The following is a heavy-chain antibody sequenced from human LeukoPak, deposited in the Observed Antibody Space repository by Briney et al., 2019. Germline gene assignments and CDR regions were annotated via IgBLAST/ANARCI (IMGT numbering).Heavy chain of an antibody. J-gene: IGHJ5*02. Sequence: SETLSLTCAVSGYSISSGYYWGWIRQPPGKGLEWIGSIYHSGSTYYNPSLKSRVTISVDTSKNQFSLKLSSVTAADTAVYYCVAAVTMDNWGDPWGQGTLVTVSS. CDR1: GYSISSGYY. D-gene: IGHD4-17*01. V-gene: IGHV4-38-2*01. CDR2: IYHSGST. CDR3: VAAVTMDNWGDP.